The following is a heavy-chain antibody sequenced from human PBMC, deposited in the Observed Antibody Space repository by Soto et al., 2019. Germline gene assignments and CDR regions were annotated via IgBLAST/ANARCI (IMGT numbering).Heavy chain of an antibody. CDR3: ARDGRPGYCSSTSCYEDYYYYYYMDV. CDR1: GGSISSYY. CDR2: IYYSGST. V-gene: IGHV4-59*01. J-gene: IGHJ6*03. Sequence: SETLSLTCTVSGGSISSYYWSWIRQPPGKGLEWIGYIYYSGSTNYNPSLKSRVTISVDTSKNQFALKLSSVTAADTAVYYCARDGRPGYCSSTSCYEDYYYYYYMDVWGKGTTVTVSS. D-gene: IGHD2-2*01.